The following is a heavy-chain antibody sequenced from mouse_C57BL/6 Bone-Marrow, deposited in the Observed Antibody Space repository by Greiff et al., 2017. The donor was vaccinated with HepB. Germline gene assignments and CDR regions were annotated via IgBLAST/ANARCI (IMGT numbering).Heavy chain of an antibody. CDR2: IDPENGDT. CDR1: GFNIKDDY. Sequence: EVQLKESGAELVRPGASVKLSCTASGFNIKDDYMHWVKQRPEQGLEWIGWIDPENGDTEYASKFQGKATITADTSSNTAYLQLSSLTSEDTAVYYCTTDDYDAMDYWGQGTSVTVSS. CDR3: TTDDYDAMDY. V-gene: IGHV14-4*01. J-gene: IGHJ4*01.